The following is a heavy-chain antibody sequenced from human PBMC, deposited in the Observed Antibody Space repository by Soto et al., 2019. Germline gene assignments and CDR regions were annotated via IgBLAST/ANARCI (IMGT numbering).Heavy chain of an antibody. V-gene: IGHV3-48*02. J-gene: IGHJ6*02. CDR3: ARGGWNYDCLDV. CDR2: VSNSGGTI. Sequence: GGSLRLSCEASGFAFSGYSMNWVRQAPGKGLEWISCVSNSGGTIYYPDSVKGRFTISRDNAMNSLYLQMNSLRDEDTAVYYCARGGWNYDCLDVCGQGTTVTV. CDR1: GFAFSGYS. D-gene: IGHD3-3*01.